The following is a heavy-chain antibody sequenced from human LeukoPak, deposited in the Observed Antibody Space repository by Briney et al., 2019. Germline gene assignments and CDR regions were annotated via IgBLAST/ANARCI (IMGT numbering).Heavy chain of an antibody. J-gene: IGHJ4*02. D-gene: IGHD3-10*01. Sequence: ASVKVSCKASGYTFTSYDINWVRQATGQGLEWMGWMNPNSGNTGYAQKFQGRVTMTRNTSISTAYMELSRLRSDDTAVYYCARSITMVRGVIAAIDYWGQGTLVTVSS. CDR3: ARSITMVRGVIAAIDY. CDR2: MNPNSGNT. V-gene: IGHV1-8*01. CDR1: GYTFTSYD.